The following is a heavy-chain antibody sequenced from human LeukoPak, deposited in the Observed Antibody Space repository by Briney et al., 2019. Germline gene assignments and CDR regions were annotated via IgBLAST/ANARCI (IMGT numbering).Heavy chain of an antibody. CDR1: GFTFSSYA. V-gene: IGHV3-23*01. CDR2: ISGSGGST. CDR3: AKMPYCGGDCLYYFDH. Sequence: PGGSLRLSCAASGFTFSSYAMSWVRQAPGKGLEWVSAISGSGGSTYYADSVKGRFTISRDNSKNTLYLQMNSLRAEDTAVYYCAKMPYCGGDCLYYFDHWGQGTLVTVSS. J-gene: IGHJ4*02. D-gene: IGHD2-21*02.